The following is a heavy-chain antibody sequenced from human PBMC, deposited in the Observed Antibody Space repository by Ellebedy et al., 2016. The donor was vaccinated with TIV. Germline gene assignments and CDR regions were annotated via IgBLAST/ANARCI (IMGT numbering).Heavy chain of an antibody. CDR1: GYSFTDYY. J-gene: IGHJ4*02. CDR3: ARDDCSGTSCPFFHY. D-gene: IGHD2-2*01. Sequence: ASVKVSCXASGYSFTDYYIHWVRQAPGQGLEWMGWINPNGGGTNYAQSFQGRVTMTRDTSISTAYMELSRLRSDDTAVYYCARDDCSGTSCPFFHYWGQGTLVTVSS. CDR2: INPNGGGT. V-gene: IGHV1-2*02.